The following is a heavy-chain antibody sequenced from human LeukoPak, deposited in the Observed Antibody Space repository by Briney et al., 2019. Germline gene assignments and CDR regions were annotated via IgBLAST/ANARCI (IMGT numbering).Heavy chain of an antibody. V-gene: IGHV3-30*02. J-gene: IGHJ4*02. CDR1: GFTFSSYG. CDR3: AKDSRIAAAGTIGHSYYFDY. CDR2: IRYDGSNK. D-gene: IGHD6-13*01. Sequence: GGSLRLSCAASGFTFSSYGMHWVRQAPGKGLEWVAFIRYDGSNKYYADSVKGRFTISRDNSKNTLYLQMNSLRAEDTAVYYCAKDSRIAAAGTIGHSYYFDYWGQGTLITVSS.